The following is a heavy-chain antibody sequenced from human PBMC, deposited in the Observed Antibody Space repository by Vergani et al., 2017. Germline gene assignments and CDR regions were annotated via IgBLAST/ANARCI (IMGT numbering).Heavy chain of an antibody. J-gene: IGHJ4*02. V-gene: IGHV4-34*02. CDR3: ARGRGSGWSRGVLDY. D-gene: IGHD6-19*01. CDR2: IKHSGST. CDR1: GESFSGYS. Sequence: QVQLQQWGAGVVKPSGTLSLTCAVFGESFSGYSWNWIRQPPGKGLEWIGEIKHSGSTNYNPSLKSRVTISVDTSKNQFSLKLTSVTAADTAVYYCARGRGSGWSRGVLDYWGQGTLVTVSS.